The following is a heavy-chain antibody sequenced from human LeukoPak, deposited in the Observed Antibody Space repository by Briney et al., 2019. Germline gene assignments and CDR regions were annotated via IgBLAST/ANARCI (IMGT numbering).Heavy chain of an antibody. CDR2: ITPSGTST. CDR1: GLTFSDFY. J-gene: IGHJ6*02. Sequence: GGSLRLSCAASGLTFSDFYMGWIRQAPGKGLEWVSYITPSGTSTYYADSVKGRFTISRDNAKNSLDLQMNSLRAEDTAVYYCARGHYGLGVWGQGTTVTVSS. V-gene: IGHV3-11*01. CDR3: ARGHYGLGV.